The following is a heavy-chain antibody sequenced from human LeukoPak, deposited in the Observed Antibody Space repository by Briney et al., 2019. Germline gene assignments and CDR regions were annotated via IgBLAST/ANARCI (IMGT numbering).Heavy chain of an antibody. Sequence: GGSLRLSCAASGFTFDDYAMHWVRQAPGKGLEWVSLISGDGGSTYYADSVKGRFTISRDNSKNSLYLQMNSLRAEDTALYYCARDSIFGVVINYMDVWGKGTTVTVSS. CDR2: ISGDGGST. CDR1: GFTFDDYA. V-gene: IGHV3-43*02. CDR3: ARDSIFGVVINYMDV. D-gene: IGHD3-3*01. J-gene: IGHJ6*03.